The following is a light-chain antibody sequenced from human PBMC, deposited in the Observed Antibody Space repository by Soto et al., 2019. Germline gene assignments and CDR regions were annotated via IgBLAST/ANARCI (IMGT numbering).Light chain of an antibody. Sequence: QSVLTQPPSASRTPRQRAPISCSGSSSNIGRNYVYWYQQLPGTAPKLLIYRNDQRPSGVPDRLSGSKSDTSASLAITGLQAEDEAHYYCQSFDSSLSGPCVFGTGTKVTVL. CDR1: SSNIGRNY. CDR3: QSFDSSLSGPCV. J-gene: IGLJ1*01. CDR2: RND. V-gene: IGLV1-47*01.